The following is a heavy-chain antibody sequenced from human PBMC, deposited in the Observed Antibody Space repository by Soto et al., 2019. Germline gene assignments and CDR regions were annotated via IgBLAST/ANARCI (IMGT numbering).Heavy chain of an antibody. Sequence: ASVKVSCKASGYTFTSYAMHWVRQAPGQRLEWKGWINAGIGTTKYAQKFQGRDTITADTSTSTAYMELSSLRSEDTAVYYCARATAAAGGNIFDYWGQGTLVTVSS. J-gene: IGHJ4*02. CDR1: GYTFTSYA. CDR2: INAGIGTT. V-gene: IGHV1-3*01. D-gene: IGHD6-13*01. CDR3: ARATAAAGGNIFDY.